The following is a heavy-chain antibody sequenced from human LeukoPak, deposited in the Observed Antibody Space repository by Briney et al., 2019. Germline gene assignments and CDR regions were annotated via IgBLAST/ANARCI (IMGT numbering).Heavy chain of an antibody. CDR3: AKSLSGYLGSFYYFDY. CDR1: GFTFSSYA. CDR2: ISGSGGST. J-gene: IGHJ4*02. Sequence: PGGSLRLSCAASGFTFSSYAMSWVRQAPGKGLERVSSISGSGGSTYYADSVKGRFTISRDNSKNTLYLQMNSLRAEDTAVYYCAKSLSGYLGSFYYFDYWGQGALVTVSS. D-gene: IGHD3-22*01. V-gene: IGHV3-23*01.